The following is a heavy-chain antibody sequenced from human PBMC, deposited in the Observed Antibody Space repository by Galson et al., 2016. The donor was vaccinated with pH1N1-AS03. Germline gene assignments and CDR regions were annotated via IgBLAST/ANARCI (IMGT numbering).Heavy chain of an antibody. V-gene: IGHV3-30*02. CDR3: AKDWNHTIDY. Sequence: SLRLSCAASGFTFRTYTMNWVRQAPGKGPEWVAFIGHDGTTKLHEDSVKGRIAISRDNSQNTLYLQLNSLRAEDTAVYYCAKDWNHTIDYWGQGTLVTVSS. CDR1: GFTFRTYT. J-gene: IGHJ4*02. D-gene: IGHD1-1*01. CDR2: IGHDGTTK.